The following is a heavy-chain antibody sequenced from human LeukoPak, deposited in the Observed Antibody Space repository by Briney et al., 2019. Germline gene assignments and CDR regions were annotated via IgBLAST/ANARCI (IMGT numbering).Heavy chain of an antibody. CDR1: GYTFTNYY. Sequence: GASVKVSCEASGYTFTNYYIHWVRQAPGQGLEWMGRINSDRGGKDYSQKSQGRVTMTRDTSISTVYMELTNLRSDDTAMYYCAREWAATGKLIDYWGRGTPVTVSS. D-gene: IGHD1-1*01. CDR3: AREWAATGKLIDY. CDR2: INSDRGGK. V-gene: IGHV1-2*02. J-gene: IGHJ4*02.